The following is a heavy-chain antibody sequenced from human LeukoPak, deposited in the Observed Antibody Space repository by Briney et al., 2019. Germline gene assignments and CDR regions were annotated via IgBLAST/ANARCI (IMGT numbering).Heavy chain of an antibody. D-gene: IGHD6-13*01. Sequence: GGSLRLSCAASGFTFDDYAMHWVRHAPGKGLEWVSGISWNSGSIGYADSVKGRFTISRDNAKNSLYLQMNSLRAEDTALYYCAKAPGQQQFFGYWGQGTLVTVSS. CDR3: AKAPGQQQFFGY. CDR1: GFTFDDYA. V-gene: IGHV3-9*01. CDR2: ISWNSGSI. J-gene: IGHJ4*02.